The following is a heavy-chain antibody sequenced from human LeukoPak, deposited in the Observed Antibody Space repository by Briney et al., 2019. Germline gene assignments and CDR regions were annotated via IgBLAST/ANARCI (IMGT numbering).Heavy chain of an antibody. CDR1: GFSFSRYT. CDR3: ARDAHLAFDP. J-gene: IGHJ5*02. CDR2: ISTSSSSI. Sequence: AGGSLRLSCAASGFSFSRYTMNWVRQAPGKGLEWVSSISTSSSSIYYADSVKGRFTISRDNAKNPLYLEMNSLRAEDTAVYYCARDAHLAFDPWGQGTLVTVST. V-gene: IGHV3-21*01.